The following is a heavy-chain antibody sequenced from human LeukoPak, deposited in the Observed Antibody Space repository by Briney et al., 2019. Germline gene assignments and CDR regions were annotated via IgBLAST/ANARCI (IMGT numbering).Heavy chain of an antibody. V-gene: IGHV4-59*11. CDR1: GGSLTSHS. D-gene: IGHD3-9*01. CDR3: ARVGGLRYFDWPTKRHYCMDV. Sequence: SETLSLTCTVSGGSLTSHSWSWIRQPPWKGLEWIGDIYYSGSPNYNPSLKSRVTISVDTSKNQFSLKLSSVTAADTAVYYCARVGGLRYFDWPTKRHYCMDVWGKGTTVTVSS. CDR2: IYYSGSP. J-gene: IGHJ6*03.